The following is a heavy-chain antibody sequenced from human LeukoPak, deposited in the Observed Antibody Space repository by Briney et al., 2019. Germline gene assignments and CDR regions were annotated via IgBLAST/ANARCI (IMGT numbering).Heavy chain of an antibody. CDR2: ISASGGST. D-gene: IGHD1-26*01. CDR3: AKGASASRHFDY. CDR1: GFTFSNCA. V-gene: IGHV3-23*01. J-gene: IGHJ4*02. Sequence: GGSLRLSCAASGFTFSNCAMNWVRQAPGKGLEWVSDISASGGSTNYADAVKGRFTISRDNSKNTLYLQKNSLRAEDAAVYYCAKGASASRHFDYWGQGTLVTVSS.